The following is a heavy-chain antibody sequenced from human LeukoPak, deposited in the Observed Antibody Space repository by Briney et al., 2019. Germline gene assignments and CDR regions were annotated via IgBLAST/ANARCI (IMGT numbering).Heavy chain of an antibody. CDR2: IYYSGST. V-gene: IGHV4-59*12. Sequence: SETLSLTCTVSGGSISSYYWSWIRQPPGKGLEWIGYIYYSGSTSYNPSLKSRVTISVDTSKNQFSLKLSSVTAADTAVYYCARDGDAFDIWGQGTMVTVSS. CDR1: GGSISSYY. J-gene: IGHJ3*02. CDR3: ARDGDAFDI.